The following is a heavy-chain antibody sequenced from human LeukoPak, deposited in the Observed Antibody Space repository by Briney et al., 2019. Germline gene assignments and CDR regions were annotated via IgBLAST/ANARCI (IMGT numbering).Heavy chain of an antibody. CDR2: IYYSGST. CDR1: GGSISSSSYY. J-gene: IGHJ4*02. D-gene: IGHD1-26*01. Sequence: SETLSLTCTVSGGSISSSSYYWGWIRQPPGKGLEWIGSIYYSGSTYYNPSLKSRVTISVDTSKNQFSLKLSSVTAADTAVYYCARDSGSYLYYFDYWGQGTLVTVPS. V-gene: IGHV4-39*07. CDR3: ARDSGSYLYYFDY.